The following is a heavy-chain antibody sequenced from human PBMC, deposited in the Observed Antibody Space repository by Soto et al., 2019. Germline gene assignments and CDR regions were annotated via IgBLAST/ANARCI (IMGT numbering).Heavy chain of an antibody. CDR3: AKASGSSWPCYFDS. V-gene: IGHV3-23*01. D-gene: IGHD6-13*01. J-gene: IGHJ4*02. Sequence: EVQLLESGGGLVQPGGSLRLSCAASGFAFGSYVMAWVRQAPGTGLEWVSAMRGTGGSTYYPDSVKGRFTISRDNSENTLFLQMNSLRAEDTAIYYCAKASGSSWPCYFDSWGQGTLVTVSS. CDR2: MRGTGGST. CDR1: GFAFGSYV.